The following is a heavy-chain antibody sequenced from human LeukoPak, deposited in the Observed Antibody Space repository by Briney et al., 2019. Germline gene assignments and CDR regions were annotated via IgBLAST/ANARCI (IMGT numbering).Heavy chain of an antibody. Sequence: PSETLSLTCAVSGVSISPYYWTWIRQPPGKGLEWIGYIHTSGSNNQYPSLKSRVTISVDKSKNHFSLRLTSVTAADTAVYYCARLSAAVHLGAFDLWGQGTMVTVSS. D-gene: IGHD3-3*01. V-gene: IGHV4-4*09. J-gene: IGHJ3*01. CDR2: IHTSGSN. CDR1: GVSISPYY. CDR3: ARLSAAVHLGAFDL.